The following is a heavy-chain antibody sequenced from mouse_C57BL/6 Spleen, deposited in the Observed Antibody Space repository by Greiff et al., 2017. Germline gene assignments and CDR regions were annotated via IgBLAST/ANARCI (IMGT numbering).Heavy chain of an antibody. CDR3: TRKDYGVTSFDY. J-gene: IGHJ2*01. D-gene: IGHD2-4*01. Sequence: EVQLQQSGTVLARPGASVKMSCKTSGYTFTSYWMHWVKQRPGQGLEWIGAIYPGNSDTSYNQKFKGKAKLTAVTSASTAYMELSSLTNEDSAVYYCTRKDYGVTSFDYWGQGTTLTVSS. CDR2: IYPGNSDT. CDR1: GYTFTSYW. V-gene: IGHV1-5*01.